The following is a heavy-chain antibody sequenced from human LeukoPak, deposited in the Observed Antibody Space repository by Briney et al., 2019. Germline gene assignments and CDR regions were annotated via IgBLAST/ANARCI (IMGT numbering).Heavy chain of an antibody. Sequence: SETLSLTCTVSGYSISSGYYWSWIRPPPGKGLEWIGYIYYSGSTNYNPSLKSRVTISVDTSKNQFSLKLSSVTAADTAVYYCARGLELRLNYYYYYMDVWGKGTTVTVSS. V-gene: IGHV4-61*01. CDR1: GYSISSGYY. CDR3: ARGLELRLNYYYYYMDV. CDR2: IYYSGST. D-gene: IGHD1-7*01. J-gene: IGHJ6*03.